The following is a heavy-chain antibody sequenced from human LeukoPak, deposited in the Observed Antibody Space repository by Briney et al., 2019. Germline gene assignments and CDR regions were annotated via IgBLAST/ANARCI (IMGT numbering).Heavy chain of an antibody. D-gene: IGHD6-13*01. Sequence: GFLRLPWSASGFTLNSHCLRRVRQAPRKGLEWGPAISGSGGSTYYADSVKGRFTISRDNSKNTLYLQMNSLRAEDTAVYYCAKDGQQLVRTTFDYWGQGTLVTVSS. V-gene: IGHV3-23*01. CDR2: ISGSGGST. CDR1: GFTLNSHC. CDR3: AKDGQQLVRTTFDY. J-gene: IGHJ4*02.